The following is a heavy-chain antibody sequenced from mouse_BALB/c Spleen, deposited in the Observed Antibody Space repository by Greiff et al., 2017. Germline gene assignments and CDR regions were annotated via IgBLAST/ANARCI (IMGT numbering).Heavy chain of an antibody. V-gene: IGHV5-9-4*01. Sequence: EVHLVESGGGLVKPGGSLKLSCAASGFTFSSYAMSWVRQSPEKRLEWVAEISSGGSYTYYPDTVTGRFTISRDNAKNTLYLEMSSLRSEDTAMYYCARELGRAMDYWGQGTSVTVSS. CDR2: ISSGGSYT. CDR1: GFTFSSYA. D-gene: IGHD4-1*01. CDR3: ARELGRAMDY. J-gene: IGHJ4*01.